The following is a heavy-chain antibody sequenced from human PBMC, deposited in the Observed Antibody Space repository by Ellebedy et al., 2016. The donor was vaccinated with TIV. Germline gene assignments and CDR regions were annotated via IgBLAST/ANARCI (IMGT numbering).Heavy chain of an antibody. D-gene: IGHD1-26*01. CDR2: TRNKARSYTT. CDR3: ARGVEGAISDY. V-gene: IGHV3-72*01. CDR1: GFTLSDHY. Sequence: GESLKISCAAFGFTLSDHYMDWVRQAPGKGLEWVGRTRNKARSYTTVYAASVKGRFTISRDDSKNSLYLQMNSLKTEDTAVYYCARGVEGAISDYWGQGTLVAVSS. J-gene: IGHJ4*02.